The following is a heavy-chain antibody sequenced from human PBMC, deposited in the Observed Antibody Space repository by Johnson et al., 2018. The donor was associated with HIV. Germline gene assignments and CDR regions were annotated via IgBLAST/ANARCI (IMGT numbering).Heavy chain of an antibody. Sequence: VQLVESGGGLIQPGGSLRLSCAASGFTFSNAWMTWVRQAPGKGLEWVGRIKSKADGSTYYADSVKGRFTISRDNSKNTLYLQMNSLRADDTAVYYCARDVKPAHCGGDCYLDAFDIWGQGTMVTVSS. D-gene: IGHD2-21*02. CDR3: ARDVKPAHCGGDCYLDAFDI. V-gene: IGHV3-15*01. CDR2: IKSKADGST. J-gene: IGHJ3*02. CDR1: GFTFSNAW.